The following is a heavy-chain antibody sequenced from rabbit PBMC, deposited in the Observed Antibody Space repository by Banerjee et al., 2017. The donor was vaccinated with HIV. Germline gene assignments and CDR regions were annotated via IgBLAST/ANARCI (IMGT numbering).Heavy chain of an antibody. D-gene: IGHD4-1*01. Sequence: QSLEESGGDLVKPGASLTLTCTASGFDFSSNAMCWVRQAPGKGLEWIACIDADYRGSTYYASWAKGRFTISKTSSTTVTLQMTSLTAADTATYFCARDGSGWGANFNLWGPGTLVTVS. CDR3: ARDGSGWGANFNL. J-gene: IGHJ4*01. CDR1: GFDFSSNA. V-gene: IGHV1S40*01. CDR2: IDADYRGST.